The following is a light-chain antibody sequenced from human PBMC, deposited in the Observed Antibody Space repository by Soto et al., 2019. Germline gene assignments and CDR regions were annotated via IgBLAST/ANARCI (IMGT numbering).Light chain of an antibody. V-gene: IGLV2-11*01. Sequence: QSALTQPHSVSGSPGQSVAISCTGTNSDVGAYNYVSWYQHHPGNAPKLIIHDVYKRPSGVPDRFSASKSGNTASLTISGLQIEDEADYYCSSYTSKSSLIFGGGTKVTVL. CDR1: NSDVGAYNY. J-gene: IGLJ2*01. CDR2: DVY. CDR3: SSYTSKSSLI.